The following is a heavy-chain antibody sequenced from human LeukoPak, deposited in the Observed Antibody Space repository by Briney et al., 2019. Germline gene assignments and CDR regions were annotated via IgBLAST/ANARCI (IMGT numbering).Heavy chain of an antibody. Sequence: ASVNVPCKASGYTFTGYYMHWVGQAPGPAMEGMGWIDPNSGGTNYAQKFQGRVTMTRDTSISTAYMVLNRLRSDDTAVYSCAREYYYSSGNYYNRIDYWGQGTLVTVSS. CDR1: GYTFTGYY. CDR3: AREYYYSSGNYYNRIDY. J-gene: IGHJ4*02. CDR2: IDPNSGGT. V-gene: IGHV1-2*02. D-gene: IGHD3-10*01.